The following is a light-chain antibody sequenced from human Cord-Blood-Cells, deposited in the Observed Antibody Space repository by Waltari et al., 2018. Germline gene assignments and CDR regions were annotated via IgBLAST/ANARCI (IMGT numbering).Light chain of an antibody. J-gene: IGLJ3*02. CDR1: SSDVGGYNY. V-gene: IGLV2-14*01. CDR3: SSYTSGSTWV. Sequence: QTALTQPASLSGSPGQSITISCTGTSSDVGGYNYVSWYQKHPGKAPKLEMYGVRNRSSGVCERFSCSKSGNTASLTISWFQAEYEADYYCSSYTSGSTWVFGGGTELTVL. CDR2: GVR.